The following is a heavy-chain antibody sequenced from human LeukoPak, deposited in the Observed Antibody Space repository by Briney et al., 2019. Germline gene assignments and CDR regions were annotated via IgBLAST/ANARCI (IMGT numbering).Heavy chain of an antibody. D-gene: IGHD3-10*01. CDR3: ARDQQRAVRGVIMAFDY. Sequence: PSETLSLTCTVSGGSISSSSYYWGWIRQPPGKGLEWIGSIYYSGSTYYNPSLKSRVTISVDTSKNQFSLKLSSVTAADTAVYYCARDQQRAVRGVIMAFDYWGQGTLVTVSS. V-gene: IGHV4-39*07. J-gene: IGHJ4*02. CDR2: IYYSGST. CDR1: GGSISSSSYY.